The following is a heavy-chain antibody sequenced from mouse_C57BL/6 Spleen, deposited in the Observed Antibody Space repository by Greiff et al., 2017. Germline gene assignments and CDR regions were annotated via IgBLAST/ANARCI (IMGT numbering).Heavy chain of an antibody. CDR3: ARGVVHRYAMDY. J-gene: IGHJ4*01. CDR1: GYTFTSYW. CDR2: IDPSDSYT. Sequence: VKLQQPGAELVKPGASVKLSCKASGYTFTSYWMQWVKQRPGQGLEWIGEIDPSDSYTNYNQKFKGKATLTVDTSSSTAYMQLSSLTSEDSAVYYCARGVVHRYAMDYWGQGTSVTVSS. V-gene: IGHV1-50*01. D-gene: IGHD1-1*01.